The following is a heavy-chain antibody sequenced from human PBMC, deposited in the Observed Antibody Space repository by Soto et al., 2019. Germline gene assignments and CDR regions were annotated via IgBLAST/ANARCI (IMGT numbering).Heavy chain of an antibody. V-gene: IGHV4-31*03. D-gene: IGHD2-21*02. CDR2: IYYSGST. CDR1: GGSISSGGYY. J-gene: IGHJ4*02. Sequence: QVQLQESGPGLVKPSQTLSLTCTVSGGSISSGGYYWSWIRQHPGKGLEWIGYIYYSGSTYYNPSLKSRVTLSVATSKNQFSLKLSSVTAAATAVYSCAREPLAYCGGDCYAVSYFDYWGQGTLVTVSS. CDR3: AREPLAYCGGDCYAVSYFDY.